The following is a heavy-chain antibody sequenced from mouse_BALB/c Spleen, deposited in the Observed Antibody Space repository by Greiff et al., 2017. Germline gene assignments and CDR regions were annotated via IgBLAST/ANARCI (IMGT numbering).Heavy chain of an antibody. Sequence: VKLMESGPGLVAPSQSLSITCTVSGFSLTSYGVHWVRQPPGKGLEWLGVIWAGGSTNYNSALMSRLSISKDNSKSQVFLKMNSLQTDDTAMYYCASILRHGAMDYWGQGTSVTVSS. CDR1: GFSLTSYG. D-gene: IGHD1-2*01. CDR3: ASILRHGAMDY. V-gene: IGHV2-9*02. J-gene: IGHJ4*01. CDR2: IWAGGST.